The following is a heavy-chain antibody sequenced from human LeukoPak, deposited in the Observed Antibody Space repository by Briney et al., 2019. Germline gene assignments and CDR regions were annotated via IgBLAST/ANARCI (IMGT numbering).Heavy chain of an antibody. J-gene: IGHJ6*03. CDR1: GFSFSLYS. Sequence: GGSLRLSCAASGFSFSLYSMNWVRQAPGKGLEWVSSISSSSTYIYYADSVRDRFTVSRDDAGDSLYLQMNSLRAEDTAVYYCARAGPQQLVRRGGFYYYYMDVWGRGTTVTVSS. D-gene: IGHD6-6*01. CDR2: ISSSSTYI. V-gene: IGHV3-21*01. CDR3: ARAGPQQLVRRGGFYYYYMDV.